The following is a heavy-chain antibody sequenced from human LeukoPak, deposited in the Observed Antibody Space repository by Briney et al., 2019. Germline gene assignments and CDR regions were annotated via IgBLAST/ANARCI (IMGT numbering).Heavy chain of an antibody. CDR1: GGSISSYY. J-gene: IGHJ4*02. V-gene: IGHV4-59*12. CDR3: ARLNSGYERSFDY. Sequence: SETLSLTCTVSGGSISSYYWSWIRQPPGKGLEWIGYIYYSGSTNYNPSLKSRVTISVDTSKNQFSLKLSSVTAADTAVYYCARLNSGYERSFDYWGQGTLVTVSS. D-gene: IGHD5-12*01. CDR2: IYYSGST.